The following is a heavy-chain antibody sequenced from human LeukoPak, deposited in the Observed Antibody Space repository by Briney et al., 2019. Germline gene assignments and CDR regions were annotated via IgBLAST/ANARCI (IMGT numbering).Heavy chain of an antibody. V-gene: IGHV3-48*04. CDR2: ISSSDSTI. D-gene: IGHD2-15*01. J-gene: IGHJ5*02. CDR1: GFTFSSYA. CDR3: ARDQLGYCSGGSCSNWFDP. Sequence: GGSLRLSCAASGFTFSSYAMSWVRQAPGKGLEWVSYISSSDSTIYYADSVKGRFTISRDNAKNSLYLQMNSLRAEDTAVYYCARDQLGYCSGGSCSNWFDPWGQGTLVTVSS.